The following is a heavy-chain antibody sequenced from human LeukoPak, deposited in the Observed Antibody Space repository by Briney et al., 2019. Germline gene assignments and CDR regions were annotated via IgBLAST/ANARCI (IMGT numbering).Heavy chain of an antibody. D-gene: IGHD2-15*01. J-gene: IGHJ4*02. V-gene: IGHV1-69*16. CDR1: GDTFSSKT. Sequence: SVKVSCKASGDTFSSKTITWVRQAPGQGLQWMGGIIPIIGTRNYAQKLQDRVAITTDESTSTIYMELRSLRYEDADVYYCASLGRGYCSGGSCGGLDSWGQGTLVSVSS. CDR2: IIPIIGTR. CDR3: ASLGRGYCSGGSCGGLDS.